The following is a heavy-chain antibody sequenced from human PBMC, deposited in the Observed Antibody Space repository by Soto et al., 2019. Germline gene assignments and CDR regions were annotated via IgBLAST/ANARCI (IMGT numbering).Heavy chain of an antibody. CDR1: GFTFSNYF. J-gene: IGHJ4*02. D-gene: IGHD3-10*01. CDR2: IWYHGINK. V-gene: IGHV3-33*06. Sequence: QRLSRAHTGFTFSNYFMHWGRQVPGKGLEWVATIWYHGINKYYSDSVKGRFTISRDNSKNTLYLQMNSLRAEDTAVYYCAKEGYYGSGSYFDYWGQGTLVTVSS. CDR3: AKEGYYGSGSYFDY.